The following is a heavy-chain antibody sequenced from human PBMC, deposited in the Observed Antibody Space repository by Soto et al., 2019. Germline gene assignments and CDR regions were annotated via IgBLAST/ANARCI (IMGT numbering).Heavy chain of an antibody. J-gene: IGHJ4*02. V-gene: IGHV1-69*13. CDR2: IIPIFGTA. CDR3: ASLPGYYDRKYYFDY. Sequence: SVKVSCKASGGTFSSYAISWVRQAPGQGLEWMGGIIPIFGTANYAQKFQGRVTITADESTSAAYMELSSLRSEDTAVYYCASLPGYYDRKYYFDYWGQGTLVTVSS. CDR1: GGTFSSYA. D-gene: IGHD3-22*01.